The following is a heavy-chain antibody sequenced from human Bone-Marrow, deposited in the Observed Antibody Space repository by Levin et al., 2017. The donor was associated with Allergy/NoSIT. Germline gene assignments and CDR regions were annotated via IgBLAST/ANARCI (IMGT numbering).Heavy chain of an antibody. Sequence: GGSLRLSCATSGFTFHDHGMHWVRQAPGQGLEWLALISKDGNKKYYADSVKGRFTISRDGFRNTLSLEMSGLRPEDTAVYYCAKVHFPWILRSPGYSGVDVGSQGKAVTV. CDR1: GFTFHDHG. V-gene: IGHV3-30*18. CDR3: AKVHFPWILRSPGYSGVDV. CDR2: ISKDGNKK. D-gene: IGHD5-18*01. J-gene: IGHJ6*02.